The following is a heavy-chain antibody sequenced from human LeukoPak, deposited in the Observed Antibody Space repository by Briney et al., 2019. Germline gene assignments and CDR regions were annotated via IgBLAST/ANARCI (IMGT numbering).Heavy chain of an antibody. CDR3: ARGGVRQGGSYWALYYNWFDP. CDR2: ISAYNGNT. J-gene: IGHJ5*02. V-gene: IGHV1-18*01. CDR1: GGTFSSYA. Sequence: ASVKVSCKASGGTFSSYAINWVRQAPGQGLEWMGWISAYNGNTNYAQKLQGRVTMTTDTSTSTAYMELRSLRSDDTAVYYCARGGVRQGGSYWALYYNWFDPWGQGTLVTVSS. D-gene: IGHD1-26*01.